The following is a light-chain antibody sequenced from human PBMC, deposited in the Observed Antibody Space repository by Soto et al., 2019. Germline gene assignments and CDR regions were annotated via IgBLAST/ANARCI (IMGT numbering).Light chain of an antibody. CDR1: QSVSNNY. Sequence: EIVLTQSPGTLSLSPGERVTISCRASQSVSNNYLAWYQQKPGQAPRLLIYAASNRARGIPDRFGGSGCGTDFTLTVRRLESEDFAVYYCQQYGSAPSTSGQGTKVE. J-gene: IGKJ1*01. CDR3: QQYGSAPST. V-gene: IGKV3-20*01. CDR2: AAS.